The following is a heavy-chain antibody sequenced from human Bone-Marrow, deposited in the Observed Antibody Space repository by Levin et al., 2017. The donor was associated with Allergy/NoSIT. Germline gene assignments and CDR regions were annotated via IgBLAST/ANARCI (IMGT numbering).Heavy chain of an antibody. CDR3: TTYLIAVADNYFDY. J-gene: IGHJ4*02. CDR1: GFTFSNAW. D-gene: IGHD6-19*01. Sequence: GESLKISCAASGFTFSNAWMSWVRQAPGKGLEWVGRIKSKTDGGTTDYAAPVKGRFTISRDDSKNTLYLQMNSLKTEDTAVYYCTTYLIAVADNYFDYWGQGTLVTVSS. CDR2: IKSKTDGGTT. V-gene: IGHV3-15*01.